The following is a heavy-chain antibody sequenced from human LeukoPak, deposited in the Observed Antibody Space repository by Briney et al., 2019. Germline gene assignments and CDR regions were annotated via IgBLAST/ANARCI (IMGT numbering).Heavy chain of an antibody. D-gene: IGHD5-18*01. CDR3: AKEGYSYGPGAFDI. J-gene: IGHJ3*02. Sequence: GRSLRLSCAASGFTFSSYGMHWVRQAPGKGLEWVAVIWYDGSNKYYADSVKGRFTISRDNSKNTLYLQMNSLRAEDTAVYYCAKEGYSYGPGAFDIWGQGTMVTVSS. CDR1: GFTFSSYG. V-gene: IGHV3-33*06. CDR2: IWYDGSNK.